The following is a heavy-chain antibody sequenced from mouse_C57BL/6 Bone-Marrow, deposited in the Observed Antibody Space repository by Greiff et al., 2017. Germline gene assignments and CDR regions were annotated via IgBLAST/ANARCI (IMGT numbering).Heavy chain of an antibody. CDR3: ARRKVGDY. CDR1: GYTFTSYG. Sequence: VQLQQSGAELARPGASVKMSCKASGYTFTSYGISWVKQRTGQGLEWIGAIYPGSGNTYYNEKFKGKATLTADKSSSTAYMELSSLTSEDSAVXCCARRKVGDYWGQGTTLTVSS. D-gene: IGHD1-1*02. CDR2: IYPGSGNT. J-gene: IGHJ2*01. V-gene: IGHV1-81*01.